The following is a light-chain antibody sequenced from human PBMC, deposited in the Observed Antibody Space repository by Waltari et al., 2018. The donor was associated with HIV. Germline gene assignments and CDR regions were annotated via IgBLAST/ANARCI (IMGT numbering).Light chain of an antibody. Sequence: QDVLTQPPSVSAAPGQRVTISCPARSSTIGNNQLCCYHNLPGTAPKPLIYDNDRRPSGIPDRFSGSKSGTSATLGVSGLQTGDEADYYCGTWDTSLNVWVFGGGTKLTVL. CDR3: GTWDTSLNVWV. CDR2: DND. V-gene: IGLV1-51*01. CDR1: SSTIGNNQ. J-gene: IGLJ3*02.